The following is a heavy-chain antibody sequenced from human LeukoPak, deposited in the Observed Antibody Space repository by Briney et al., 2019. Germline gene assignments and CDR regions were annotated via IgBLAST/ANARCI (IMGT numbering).Heavy chain of an antibody. CDR2: MYLSGTT. CDR3: AGLVGRYSSGLYYYYFDY. D-gene: IGHD3-22*01. CDR1: GDSINSLDL. Sequence: PSGTLSLTCTVSGDSINSLDLWSWVRQPPGKGLEWIGEMYLSGTTHSNPSVKSRVTISIDKSKNQFFLNLSSVTAADTTVYYCAGLVGRYSSGLYYYYFDYWGQGTLVTVSS. J-gene: IGHJ4*02. V-gene: IGHV4-4*02.